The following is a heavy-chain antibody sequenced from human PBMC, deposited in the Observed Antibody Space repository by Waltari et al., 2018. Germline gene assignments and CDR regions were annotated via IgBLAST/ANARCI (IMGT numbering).Heavy chain of an antibody. D-gene: IGHD3-22*01. Sequence: QLQLQESGPGLVKPSETLSLTCTVSGGSISSSSYYWGWIRQPPGTGLEWIGSIYYSGSTYYNPSLKSRVTISVDTSKNQFSLKLSSVTAADTAVYYCASTVYYDSSGWTYYFDYWGQGTLVTVSS. V-gene: IGHV4-39*01. CDR2: IYYSGST. CDR1: GGSISSSSYY. CDR3: ASTVYYDSSGWTYYFDY. J-gene: IGHJ4*02.